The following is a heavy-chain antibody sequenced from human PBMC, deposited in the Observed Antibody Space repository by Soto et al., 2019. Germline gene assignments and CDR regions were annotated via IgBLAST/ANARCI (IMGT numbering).Heavy chain of an antibody. J-gene: IGHJ5*02. Sequence: PGESLKISCKGSGYSFTSYWIGWVRQMSGKGLEWMGIIYPGDSDTRYSPSFQGQVTISADKSISTAYLQWSSLKASDTAMYYCARTSIAARRLNWFDPWGQGTLVTVSS. CDR1: GYSFTSYW. CDR3: ARTSIAARRLNWFDP. D-gene: IGHD6-6*01. V-gene: IGHV5-51*01. CDR2: IYPGDSDT.